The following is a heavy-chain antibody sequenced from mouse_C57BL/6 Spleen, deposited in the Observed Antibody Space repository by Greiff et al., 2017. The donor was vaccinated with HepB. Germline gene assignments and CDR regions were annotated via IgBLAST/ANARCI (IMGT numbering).Heavy chain of an antibody. Sequence: VQLQESGPELVKPGASVKISCKASGYAFSSSWMNWVKQRPGKGLEWIGRIYPGDGDTNYNGKFKGKATLTADKSSSTAYMQLSSLTSEDSAVYLCAKTITTVVAKDWYFDVWGTGTTVTVSS. D-gene: IGHD1-1*01. J-gene: IGHJ1*03. V-gene: IGHV1-82*01. CDR3: AKTITTVVAKDWYFDV. CDR2: IYPGDGDT. CDR1: GYAFSSSW.